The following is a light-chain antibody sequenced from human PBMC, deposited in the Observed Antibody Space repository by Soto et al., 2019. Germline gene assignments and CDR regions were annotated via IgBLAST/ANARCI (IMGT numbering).Light chain of an antibody. Sequence: VLTQSPATLSLSPGDTAVLSCRASQNIGNYFAWYQHKPGLAPRLLIYDSSNRATGAPARFSGSGSGPEATLPISSLQAEDFGIYYCQLRTNWPAAFTFGPGTRVDLK. CDR2: DSS. CDR3: QLRTNWPAAFT. V-gene: IGKV3-11*01. CDR1: QNIGNY. J-gene: IGKJ3*01.